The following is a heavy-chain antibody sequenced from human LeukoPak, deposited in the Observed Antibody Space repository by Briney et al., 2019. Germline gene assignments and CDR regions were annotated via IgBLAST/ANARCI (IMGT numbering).Heavy chain of an antibody. CDR2: ISYDGSNK. Sequence: PGGSLRLSCAASGFTFSTYTIHWVRQAPGKGLEWVAVISYDGSNKYYADSVKGRFTISRDNSKNTLYVQMNNLRVEDTALYYCARDWEYQSSSGRALDHWGQGTLVTVSS. CDR3: ARDWEYQSSSGRALDH. V-gene: IGHV3-30-3*01. CDR1: GFTFSTYT. J-gene: IGHJ4*02. D-gene: IGHD3-10*01.